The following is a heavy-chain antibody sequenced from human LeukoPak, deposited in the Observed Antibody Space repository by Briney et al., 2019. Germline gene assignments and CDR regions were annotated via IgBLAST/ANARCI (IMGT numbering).Heavy chain of an antibody. CDR1: GGSISSYY. Sequence: SETLSLTCTVSGGSISSYYWSWIRQPAGKGLEWIGRIYTSGSTNYNPSLKSRVTMSVDTSKNQFSLKLSSVTAADTAVYYCARARAAAGSPPRGTYWFDPWGQGTLVTVSS. V-gene: IGHV4-4*07. J-gene: IGHJ5*02. CDR3: ARARAAAGSPPRGTYWFDP. D-gene: IGHD6-13*01. CDR2: IYTSGST.